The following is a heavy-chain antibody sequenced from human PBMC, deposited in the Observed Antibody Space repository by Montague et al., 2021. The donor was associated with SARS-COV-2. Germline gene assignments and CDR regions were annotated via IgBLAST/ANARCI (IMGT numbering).Heavy chain of an antibody. D-gene: IGHD3-9*01. V-gene: IGHV2-70*01. CDR2: IDWVDDK. J-gene: IGHJ4*02. CDR1: GFSLSTSGMC. CDR3: ARTLHDILTGYYSFDY. Sequence: PALVKPTQTLTLTCTFSGFSLSTSGMCVSWIRQPPGKALEWLALIDWVDDKYYSTSLKTRLTISKDTSKNQVVLTMTNMDPVDTATYYCARTLHDILTGYYSFDYWGQEPLVTVAS.